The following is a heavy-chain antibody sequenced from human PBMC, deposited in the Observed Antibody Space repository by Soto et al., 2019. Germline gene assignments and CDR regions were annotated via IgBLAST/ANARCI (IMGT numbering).Heavy chain of an antibody. V-gene: IGHV3-30-3*01. J-gene: IGHJ4*02. CDR1: GFTFSSYA. CDR2: ISYDGSNK. D-gene: IGHD3-10*01. Sequence: LRLSCAASGFTFSSYAMHWVRQAPGKGLEWVAVISYDGSNKYYADSVKGRFTISRDNSKNTLYLQMNSLRAEDTAVYYCARRGLTYYYGSGVDYWGQGTLVTVSS. CDR3: ARRGLTYYYGSGVDY.